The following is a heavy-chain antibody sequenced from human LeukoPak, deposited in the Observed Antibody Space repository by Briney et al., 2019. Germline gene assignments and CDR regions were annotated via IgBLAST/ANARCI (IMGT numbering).Heavy chain of an antibody. J-gene: IGHJ4*02. CDR1: GVSISSSNSY. Sequence: SETLSLTCTVSGVSISSSNSYWGWIRQPPGKGLEWIGSIYYSGSTYYNPSLKSRVTISVDTSKNQFSLKLSSVTAADTAVYYCARTATGYVGDFDYWGQGTLVSVS. D-gene: IGHD3-16*01. CDR3: ARTATGYVGDFDY. CDR2: IYYSGST. V-gene: IGHV4-39*01.